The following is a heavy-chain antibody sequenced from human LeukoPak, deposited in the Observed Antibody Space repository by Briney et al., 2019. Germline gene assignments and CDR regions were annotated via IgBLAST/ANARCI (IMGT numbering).Heavy chain of an antibody. J-gene: IGHJ3*02. Sequence: GGSLRLSCAASGFTFSTYEMNWVRQAPGKGLEWVSYISSSGSTTFYADSVKGRFTISRDNAKNSLYLQMNSLRAEDTAVYYCAKGEYYYDPADAFDIWGQGTMVTVSS. CDR3: AKGEYYYDPADAFDI. CDR2: ISSSGSTT. CDR1: GFTFSTYE. D-gene: IGHD3-22*01. V-gene: IGHV3-48*03.